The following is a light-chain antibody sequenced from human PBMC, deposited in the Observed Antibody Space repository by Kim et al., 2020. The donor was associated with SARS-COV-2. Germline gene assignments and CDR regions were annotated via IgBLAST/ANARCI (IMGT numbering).Light chain of an antibody. V-gene: IGLV1-44*01. CDR3: AVWDDSLKQGV. J-gene: IGLJ3*02. CDR1: SSNIGSDN. Sequence: QSVLTQPPSASGTPGQRVTISCSGSSSNIGSDNVVWYQQLPGAAPTPLIYSNNQRPSGIPDRFSGSRSGTSASLAISGLQSGDEADYYCAVWDDSLKQGVFGGGTQLTVL. CDR2: SNN.